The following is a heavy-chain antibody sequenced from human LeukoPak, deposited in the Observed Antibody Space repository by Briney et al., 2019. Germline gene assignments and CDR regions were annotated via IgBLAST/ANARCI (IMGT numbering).Heavy chain of an antibody. J-gene: IGHJ4*02. CDR1: GFTFSSYS. CDR2: ITTSSTYI. V-gene: IGHV3-21*01. Sequence: PGGSLRLSCAASGFTFSSYSMSWVRQAPGKGLEWVSSITTSSTYISYADSVKGRFTISRDNAKNSLYLQMNSLRAEDTAVYYCARGKYSSGWFDYWGEGTLVTVSS. D-gene: IGHD6-19*01. CDR3: ARGKYSSGWFDY.